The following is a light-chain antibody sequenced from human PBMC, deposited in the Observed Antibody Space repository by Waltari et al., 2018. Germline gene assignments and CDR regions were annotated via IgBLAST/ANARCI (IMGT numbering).Light chain of an antibody. CDR1: QSVSSNF. V-gene: IGKV3-20*01. Sequence: DIVLTQSPGTLSLSPGERTTLSCRASQSVSSNFLAWYQHKPDQAPRLLIYGASSRATGIPDRFSGSGSGTDFTLTISRLEPGDFAVYYCQQYGSSPPYTFGQGTKLEIK. J-gene: IGKJ2*01. CDR3: QQYGSSPPYT. CDR2: GAS.